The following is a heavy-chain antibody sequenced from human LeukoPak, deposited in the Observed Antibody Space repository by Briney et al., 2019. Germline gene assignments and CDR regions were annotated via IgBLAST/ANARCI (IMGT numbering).Heavy chain of an antibody. D-gene: IGHD3-10*01. CDR2: ISGSGGST. CDR1: GFTFSSYA. CDR3: AKFGGALLWFGFDY. Sequence: GGSLRLSCAASGFTFSSYAMSWVRQAPGKGLEWVSAISGSGGSTYYADSVRGRFTISRDNSKNTLYLQMNSLRAEDTAVYYCAKFGGALLWFGFDYWGQGTLVTVSS. J-gene: IGHJ4*02. V-gene: IGHV3-23*01.